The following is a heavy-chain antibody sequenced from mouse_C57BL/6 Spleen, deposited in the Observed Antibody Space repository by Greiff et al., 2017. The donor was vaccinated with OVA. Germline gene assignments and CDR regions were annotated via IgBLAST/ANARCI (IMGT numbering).Heavy chain of an antibody. V-gene: IGHV14-2*01. CDR1: GFNIKDYY. Sequence: EVQLQQSGAELVKPGASVKLSCTASGFNIKDYYMHWVKQRTEQGLEWIGWIDTEDGETKYAPKFQGKATITADTSSNTAYLQLSSLTTADTAVYYCARHSNYPYYFDYWGQGTTLTVSS. CDR3: ARHSNYPYYFDY. J-gene: IGHJ2*01. D-gene: IGHD2-5*01. CDR2: IDTEDGET.